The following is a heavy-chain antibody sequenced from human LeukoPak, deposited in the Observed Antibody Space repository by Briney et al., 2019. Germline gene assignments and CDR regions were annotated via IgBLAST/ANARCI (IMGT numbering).Heavy chain of an antibody. CDR1: GLTFSDYA. CDR3: AKPLMYYYDSSGYYFPFDS. D-gene: IGHD3-22*01. Sequence: PGRSLRLSCAPSGLTFSDYAKRCVRQAPGKGLDWVSTISGSGGETYYADSVKGRLTIARDNSKNTLYLQMNSLRAEDTAVYYCAKPLMYYYDSSGYYFPFDSWGQGTLVTVSS. V-gene: IGHV3-23*01. CDR2: ISGSGGET. J-gene: IGHJ4*02.